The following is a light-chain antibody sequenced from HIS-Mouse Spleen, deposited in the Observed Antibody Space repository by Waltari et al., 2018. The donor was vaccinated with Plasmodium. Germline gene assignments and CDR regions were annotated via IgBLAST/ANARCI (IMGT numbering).Light chain of an antibody. J-gene: IGKJ1*01. Sequence: DIQMTQSPSSLSASVQDSVTITCRASQTINSYLNWYQQKPAKAPKLLIYAASSLQSGVPSRFSGIGSGTDFTLTISSLQPEDFVIYYGQQNSNTWPFGPATKVEIK. CDR3: QQNSNTWP. V-gene: IGKV1-39*01. CDR1: QTINSY. CDR2: AAS.